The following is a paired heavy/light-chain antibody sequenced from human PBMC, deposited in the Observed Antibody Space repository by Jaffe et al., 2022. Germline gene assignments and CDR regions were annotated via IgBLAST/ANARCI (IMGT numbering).Light chain of an antibody. CDR3: QQSYTFPFT. Sequence: DIQMTQSPSSLSASVGDRVTITCRASQFINDQLNWYQLKPGKAPKLLLYDASSLQSGVPSRFSGRGSGTDFTLTIISLQPEDFATYYCQQSYTFPFTFGPATKVHI. V-gene: IGKV1-39*01. CDR1: QFINDQ. CDR2: DAS. J-gene: IGKJ3*01.
Heavy chain of an antibody. CDR1: GFTFRSYE. CDR3: ARDGSILGTTSNLHAFDV. Sequence: EVQLVESGGGLVQPGGSLRLSCAASGFTFRSYEMNWIRQAPGKGLEWVSYISDSGDSIYYADSVRARFTISRDNAKNSLFLQMDSLRADDTAIYYCARDGSILGTTSNLHAFDVWGQGTMVTVSS. D-gene: IGHD1-26*01. CDR2: ISDSGDSI. V-gene: IGHV3-48*03. J-gene: IGHJ3*01.